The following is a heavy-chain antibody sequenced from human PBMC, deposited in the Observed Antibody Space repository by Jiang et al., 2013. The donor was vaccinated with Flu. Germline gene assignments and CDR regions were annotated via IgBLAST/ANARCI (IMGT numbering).Heavy chain of an antibody. D-gene: IGHD6-6*01. J-gene: IGHJ4*02. Sequence: SSSSYIYYADSVKGRFTISRDNAENSLYLQMNSLRAEDTAVYYCARENEYSSPSDYWGQGTLVTVSS. CDR2: SSSSYI. V-gene: IGHV3-21*01. CDR3: ARENEYSSPSDY.